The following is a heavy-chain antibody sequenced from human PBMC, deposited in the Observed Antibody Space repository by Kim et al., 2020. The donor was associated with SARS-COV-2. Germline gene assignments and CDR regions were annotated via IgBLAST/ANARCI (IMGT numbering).Heavy chain of an antibody. Sequence: SETLSLTCTVSGGSISSGSYYWSWIRQPAGKGLEWIGRIYTSGSTNYNPSLKSRVTISVDTSKNQFSLKLSSVTAADTAVYYCARDRQWLGEYYFDYRGQGTLVTVSS. J-gene: IGHJ4*02. CDR2: IYTSGST. CDR3: ARDRQWLGEYYFDY. V-gene: IGHV4-61*02. CDR1: GGSISSGSYY. D-gene: IGHD6-19*01.